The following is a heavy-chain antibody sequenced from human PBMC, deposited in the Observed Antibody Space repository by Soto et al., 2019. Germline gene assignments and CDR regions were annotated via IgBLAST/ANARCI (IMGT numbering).Heavy chain of an antibody. D-gene: IGHD3-3*01. Sequence: QVQLVESGGGVVQPGRSLRLSCAASGFTFSSYGMHWVRQAPGKGLEWVAVISYDGSNKYYADSVKGRFTISRDNSKNTLYLQMNSLRAEDTAVYHCAKGHRDYDFWSGYGDWGQGTLVTVSS. CDR1: GFTFSSYG. J-gene: IGHJ4*02. CDR3: AKGHRDYDFWSGYGD. V-gene: IGHV3-30*18. CDR2: ISYDGSNK.